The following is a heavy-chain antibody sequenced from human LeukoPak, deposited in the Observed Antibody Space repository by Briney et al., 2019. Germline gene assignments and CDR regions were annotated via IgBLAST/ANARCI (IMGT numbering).Heavy chain of an antibody. J-gene: IGHJ4*02. CDR3: ASDSPRLERPHNPCDS. CDR1: GFIFSDYG. Sequence: GGSLRLSCAASGFIFSDYGMNWVRQAPGKGLEWISSITSNSRFIYYADSVKGRFTISRDNPKNSLFLEVSSLRAEDTSMYFCASDSPRLERPHNPCDSWGQGTLVTVSS. D-gene: IGHD1-1*01. V-gene: IGHV3-21*01. CDR2: ITSNSRFI.